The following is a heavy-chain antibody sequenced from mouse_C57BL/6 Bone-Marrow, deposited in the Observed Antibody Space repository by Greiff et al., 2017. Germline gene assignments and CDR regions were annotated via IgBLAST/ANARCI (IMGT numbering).Heavy chain of an antibody. V-gene: IGHV1-55*01. CDR1: GYTFTSYW. CDR2: IYPGSGST. J-gene: IGHJ1*03. CDR3: ARPYYSNYWYFDV. D-gene: IGHD2-5*01. Sequence: QVQLQQPGAELVKPGASVKMSCKASGYTFTSYWITWVKQRPGQGLEWIGAIYPGSGSTNYNEKFKSKATLTVDTSSSTAYMQRSSLTSEDSAVYYCARPYYSNYWYFDVWGTGTTVTVSS.